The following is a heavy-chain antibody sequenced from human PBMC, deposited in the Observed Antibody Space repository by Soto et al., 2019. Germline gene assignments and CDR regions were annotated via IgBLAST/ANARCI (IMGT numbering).Heavy chain of an antibody. J-gene: IGHJ4*02. V-gene: IGHV1-69*13. D-gene: IGHD5-12*01. CDR3: VNRRHGYNSAFLHY. CDR2: IIRIFHTS. Sequence: SSVKVSCKASGGTFSSYAFSWVRQAPGQGLEWMGGIIRIFHTSTHAQNFQGRVTITADESTSTAYMELINLRSDDTAVDYCVNRRHGYNSAFLHYWCQGTLVTVSP. CDR1: GGTFSSYA.